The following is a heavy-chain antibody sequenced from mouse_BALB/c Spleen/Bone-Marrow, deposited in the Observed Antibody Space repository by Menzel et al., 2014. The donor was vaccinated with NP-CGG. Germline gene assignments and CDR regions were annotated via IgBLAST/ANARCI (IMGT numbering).Heavy chain of an antibody. CDR2: INSNGDNT. J-gene: IGHJ2*01. CDR3: AGSYYGSTFDY. V-gene: IGHV5-6-2*01. CDR1: GFTFSSYY. D-gene: IGHD1-1*01. Sequence: EVQLVESGGGLVKLGGSLKLSCAASGFTFSSYYMSWVRQTPEKRLELVAAINSNGDNTYYPDTVKGRFTISRDNAKNTLYLQMSSLKSEDTALYYCAGSYYGSTFDYWGQGTTLTVSS.